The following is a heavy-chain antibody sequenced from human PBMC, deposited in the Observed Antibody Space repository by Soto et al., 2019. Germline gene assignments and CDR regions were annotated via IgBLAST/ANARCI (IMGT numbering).Heavy chain of an antibody. CDR1: GLTVSSKY. CDR2: IYSTGSK. J-gene: IGHJ6*02. V-gene: IGHV3-66*01. Sequence: GGSLRLSCAASGLTVSSKYMSWVRQAPGKGLEWVSTIYSTGSKYYADSVKGRFTISRDDSKNTLSLQMNSLRAEDMALYYCAITRTHYYYYGMDVWGQGTTVTVSS. D-gene: IGHD3-3*01. CDR3: AITRTHYYYYGMDV.